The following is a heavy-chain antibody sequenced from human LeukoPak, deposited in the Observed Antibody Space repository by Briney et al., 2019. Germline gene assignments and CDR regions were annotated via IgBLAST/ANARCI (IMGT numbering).Heavy chain of an antibody. CDR2: INSDGSEG. Sequence: GGSLRLSCAVSGFAFSGFWKSWSRQAPGKGLEWVASINSDGSEGYYADVVKGRFTISRDNAKNSLYLQINSLRAEDTAVYYCARSSYSSSSSVWGQGTMVTVSS. V-gene: IGHV3-7*03. CDR3: ARSSYSSSSSV. CDR1: GFAFSGFW. J-gene: IGHJ3*01. D-gene: IGHD6-6*01.